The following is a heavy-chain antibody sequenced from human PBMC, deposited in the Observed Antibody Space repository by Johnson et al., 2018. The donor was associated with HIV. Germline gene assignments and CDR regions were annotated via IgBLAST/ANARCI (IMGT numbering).Heavy chain of an antibody. D-gene: IGHD2-15*01. V-gene: IGHV3-30*18. J-gene: IGHJ3*02. CDR1: GFTFSSYG. CDR2: ISYDGSNK. Sequence: QVQLVESGGGVVQPGRSLRLSCAASGFTFSSYGMHWVRQAPGKGLEWVAVISYDGSNKYYADSVKGRFTISRDNAKNSLYLQMNSLRAEDMALYYCAKSSGSSGAFDIWGQGTMVTVSS. CDR3: AKSSGSSGAFDI.